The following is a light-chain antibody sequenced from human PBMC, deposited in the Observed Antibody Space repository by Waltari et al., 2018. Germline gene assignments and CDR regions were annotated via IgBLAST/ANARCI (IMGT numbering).Light chain of an antibody. V-gene: IGLV4-69*01. CDR1: SGHSSNL. CDR2: VNSDGSH. CDR3: QTGGHGTWV. J-gene: IGLJ3*02. Sequence: QLVLTQSPSASASLGASVKLTCTLSSGHSSNLIDWHQQQPEKGPRYLMKVNSDGSHSKGDEIPDRFSGSSSGAERYLTISSLQSEDEADYYCQTGGHGTWVFGGGTKLTVL.